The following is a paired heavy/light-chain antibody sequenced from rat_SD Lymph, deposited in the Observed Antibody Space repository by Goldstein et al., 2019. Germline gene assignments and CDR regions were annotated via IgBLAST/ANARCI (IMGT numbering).Light chain of an antibody. CDR1: QSLVASDKNTY. J-gene: IGKJ4*01. CDR2: QVS. CDR3: LQGTHLPFT. V-gene: IGKV1S14*01. Sequence: DVVMTQTPPSLSVAIGQSVSISCKSSQSLVASDKNTYLNWLLQSPGRSPKRLIYQVSKLDSGVPDRFSGSGSEKDFTLKISRVEAEDLGVYYCLQGTHLPFTFGSGTKLEIK.
Heavy chain of an antibody. CDR3: TRAGYGSY. Sequence: EVQLVESGGGLVQPGRSLKLSCVASGFTFNNYWMTWIRQAPGKGLEWVASITNTGGSTYYPDSVKGRFTISRDNAKSTLYLQMNSLRSEDTATYYCTRAGYGSYWGQGTLVTVSS. J-gene: IGHJ3*01. CDR1: GFTFNNYW. V-gene: IGHV5-31*01. CDR2: ITNTGGST. D-gene: IGHD1-4*01.